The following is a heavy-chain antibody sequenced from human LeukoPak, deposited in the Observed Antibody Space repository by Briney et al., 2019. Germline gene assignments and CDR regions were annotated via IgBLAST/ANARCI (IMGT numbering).Heavy chain of an antibody. Sequence: GGSLRLSCAASGFTVRSNYMSWVRQAPGKGLEWVSVIYSGGSTYYADSVKGRFTISRDNSKNTLYLQMNSLRAEDTAVYYCARTGITMVRGVIITSPLDYWGQGTLVTVSS. V-gene: IGHV3-66*01. J-gene: IGHJ4*02. CDR3: ARTGITMVRGVIITSPLDY. CDR2: IYSGGST. CDR1: GFTVRSNY. D-gene: IGHD3-10*01.